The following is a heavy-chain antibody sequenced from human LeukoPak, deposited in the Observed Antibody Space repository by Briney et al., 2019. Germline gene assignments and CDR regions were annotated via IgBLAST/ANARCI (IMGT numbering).Heavy chain of an antibody. CDR2: ISTSSSPT. V-gene: IGHV3-21*01. Sequence: GGSLRLSCAASGFTFSSYRMSWVRQAPGKGLEWVSSISTSSSPTYYADSVKGRFTISRDNAKNSLYLQMNSLRAEDTTVYYCARSAPAAAGTGPMDVWGKGTTVTVSS. J-gene: IGHJ6*03. CDR3: ARSAPAAAGTGPMDV. CDR1: GFTFSSYR. D-gene: IGHD6-13*01.